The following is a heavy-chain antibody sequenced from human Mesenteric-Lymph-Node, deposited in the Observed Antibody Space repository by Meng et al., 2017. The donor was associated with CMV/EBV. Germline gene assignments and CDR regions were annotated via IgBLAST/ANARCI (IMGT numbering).Heavy chain of an antibody. Sequence: GGSLRLSCAASGFTFSSYAMSWVRQAPGKGLEWVSAISGSGGSTYYADSVKGRFTISRDNSKNTLYLQMNSLRAEDTAVYYCAKGGYNNYGYYYYGLDVWGQGTTVTVSS. CDR2: ISGSGGST. CDR1: GFTFSSYA. D-gene: IGHD4-11*01. CDR3: AKGGYNNYGYYYYGLDV. J-gene: IGHJ6*02. V-gene: IGHV3-23*01.